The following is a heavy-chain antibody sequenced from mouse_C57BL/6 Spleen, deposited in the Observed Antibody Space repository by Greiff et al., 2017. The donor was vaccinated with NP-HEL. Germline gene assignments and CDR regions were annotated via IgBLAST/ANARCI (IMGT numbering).Heavy chain of an antibody. CDR1: GYSITSGYY. J-gene: IGHJ2*01. CDR3: ARGDGWYLDY. Sequence: VQLKESGPGLVKPSQSLSLTCSVTGYSITSGYYWNWIRQFPGNKLEWMGYISYDGSNNYNPSLKNRISITRDTSKNQFFLKLNSVTTEDTATYYCARGDGWYLDYWGQGTTLTVSS. D-gene: IGHD2-3*01. V-gene: IGHV3-6*01. CDR2: ISYDGSN.